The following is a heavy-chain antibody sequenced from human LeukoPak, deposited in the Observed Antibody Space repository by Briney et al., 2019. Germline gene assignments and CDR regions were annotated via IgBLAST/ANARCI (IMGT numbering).Heavy chain of an antibody. Sequence: SETLSLTCTVSGGSISSYYWSWIRQPAGKGLEWIGRIYTSGSTNYNPSLKSRLTISVDTSKNQFSLKLSSVTAADTAVYYCARDYYMLRGLHWFDPWGQGTLVTVSS. CDR3: ARDYYMLRGLHWFDP. CDR1: GGSISSYY. CDR2: IYTSGST. D-gene: IGHD3-10*01. J-gene: IGHJ5*02. V-gene: IGHV4-4*07.